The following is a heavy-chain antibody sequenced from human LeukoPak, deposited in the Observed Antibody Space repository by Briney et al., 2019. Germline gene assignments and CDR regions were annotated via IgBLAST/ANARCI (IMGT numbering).Heavy chain of an antibody. D-gene: IGHD3-10*01. Sequence: GGSLRLSCAASGLTFSSYWMHWVRQAPGKGLVWVSHINSDGSDRNHADSVKGRFTISRDNAKNTLYLQMNSLRAEDTAVYFCAREDGSGRPTHDYMDVWGKGTTVTVSS. V-gene: IGHV3-74*01. CDR1: GLTFSSYW. J-gene: IGHJ6*03. CDR3: AREDGSGRPTHDYMDV. CDR2: INSDGSDR.